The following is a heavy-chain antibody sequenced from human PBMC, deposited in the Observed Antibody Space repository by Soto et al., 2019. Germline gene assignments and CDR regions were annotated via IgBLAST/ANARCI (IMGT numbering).Heavy chain of an antibody. V-gene: IGHV4-59*08. CDR3: ARRVATLKPYYYYYYMDV. D-gene: IGHD5-12*01. CDR1: GGSISSYY. J-gene: IGHJ6*03. CDR2: IYYSGST. Sequence: SETLSLTCTVSGGSISSYYWSWIRQPPGKGLEWIGYIYYSGSTNYNPSLKSRVTISVDTSKNQFSLKLSSVTAADTAVYYCARRVATLKPYYYYYYMDVWGKGTTVTVSS.